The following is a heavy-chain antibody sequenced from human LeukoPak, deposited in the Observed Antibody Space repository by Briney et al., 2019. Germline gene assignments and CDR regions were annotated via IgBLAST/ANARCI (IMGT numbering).Heavy chain of an antibody. Sequence: ASVKVSCKASGYTFTTYSLAWVRQAPGQSLEWMGWISVNNGGTNYAQSFQDRVTLTRDTSTNTAYLELRSLRSDDTAIIYCATATQPRGYFLHWGQGTLVTISS. CDR3: ATATQPRGYFLH. CDR2: ISVNNGGT. J-gene: IGHJ1*01. V-gene: IGHV1-18*01. CDR1: GYTFTTYS. D-gene: IGHD2-2*01.